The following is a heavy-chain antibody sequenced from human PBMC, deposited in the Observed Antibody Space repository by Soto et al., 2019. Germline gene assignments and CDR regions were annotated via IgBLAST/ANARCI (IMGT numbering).Heavy chain of an antibody. CDR3: ARARGYSYGL. CDR2: IYYSGST. Sequence: QVQLQESGPGLVEPSQTLSPTCAVSGDSIRSGGSYWSWIRQHPGKGLEWIGYIYYSGSTYHNPSLKSRITISVDTSKNQFSLKVISVTAADTAVYYCARARGYSYGLWGQGTLVTVSS. D-gene: IGHD5-18*01. V-gene: IGHV4-31*11. CDR1: GDSIRSGGSY. J-gene: IGHJ4*02.